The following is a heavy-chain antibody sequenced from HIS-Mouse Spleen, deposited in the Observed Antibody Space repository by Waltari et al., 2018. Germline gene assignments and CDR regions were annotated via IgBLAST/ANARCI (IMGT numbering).Heavy chain of an antibody. CDR2: INHSGST. CDR1: GGSFSGYY. D-gene: IGHD6-13*01. CDR3: ARAGFSSSWGEYFQH. J-gene: IGHJ1*01. Sequence: QVQLQQWGAGLLKPSETLSLTCAVYGGSFSGYYWSWIRQPPGKGLEWIGEINHSGSTNYNPSLKSRVTISVDTSKNQFSLKLSSVTAADTAVYYCARAGFSSSWGEYFQHWGQGTLVTVSS. V-gene: IGHV4-34*01.